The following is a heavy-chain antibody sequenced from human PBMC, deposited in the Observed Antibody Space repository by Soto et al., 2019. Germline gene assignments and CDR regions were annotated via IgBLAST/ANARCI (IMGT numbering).Heavy chain of an antibody. CDR3: AREDYDFWSGYYPVGYYYYYMDV. CDR2: IKQDGSEK. D-gene: IGHD3-3*01. J-gene: IGHJ6*03. V-gene: IGHV3-7*01. Sequence: GGSLRLSCAASGFTFSSYGMHWVRQAPGKGLEWVANIKQDGSEKYYVDSVKGRFTISRDNAKNSLYLQMNSLRAEDTAVYYCAREDYDFWSGYYPVGYYYYYMDVWGKGTTVTVSS. CDR1: GFTFSSYG.